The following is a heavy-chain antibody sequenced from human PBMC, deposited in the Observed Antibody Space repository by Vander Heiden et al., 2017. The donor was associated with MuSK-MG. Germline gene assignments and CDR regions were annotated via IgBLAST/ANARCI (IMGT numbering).Heavy chain of an antibody. CDR2: ITSTSSHI. J-gene: IGHJ4*02. CDR1: GFTLSSYS. CDR3: ARVSGDGYFAFDC. V-gene: IGHV3-48*01. D-gene: IGHD2-21*01. Sequence: EVQLVESGGGLVQPGGSLRLSCAASGFTLSSYSMNWVRQAPGKGLEWVSYITSTSSHIYYVDSVKGRFTISRDNARKSLYLQMNSLRAEDTAVYYCARVSGDGYFAFDCWGQGTLVTVSS.